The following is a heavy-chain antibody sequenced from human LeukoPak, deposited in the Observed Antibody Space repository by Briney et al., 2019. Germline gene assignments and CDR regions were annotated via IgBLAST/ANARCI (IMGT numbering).Heavy chain of an antibody. J-gene: IGHJ4*02. D-gene: IGHD1-26*01. CDR3: ARLRIVEWERRDFDY. CDR2: IYYSGST. V-gene: IGHV4-39*01. CDR1: GGSISSSSYY. Sequence: SETLSLTCTVSGGSISSSSYYWGWIRQPPGKGLEWIGSIYYSGSTYYNPSLKSRVTISVDTSKNQFSLKLSSVTAADTAVYYCARLRIVEWERRDFDYWGQGTLVTVSS.